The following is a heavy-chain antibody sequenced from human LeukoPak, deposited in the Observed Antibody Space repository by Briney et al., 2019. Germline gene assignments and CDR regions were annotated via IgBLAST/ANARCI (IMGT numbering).Heavy chain of an antibody. CDR3: TRFSGSYYMPSTFDY. J-gene: IGHJ4*02. V-gene: IGHV3-21*01. Sequence: PGGSLRLSCAASGFTFSSYSMTWVRQAPGKGLEWVSSITGSCSYIHYADSVRGRFTISRDNAKESLFLEMNSLRAEDTAVYYCTRFSGSYYMPSTFDYWGQGTLVTVSS. D-gene: IGHD1-26*01. CDR2: ITGSCSYI. CDR1: GFTFSSYS.